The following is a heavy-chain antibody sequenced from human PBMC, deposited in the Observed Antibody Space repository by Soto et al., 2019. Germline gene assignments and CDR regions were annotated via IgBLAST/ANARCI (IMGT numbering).Heavy chain of an antibody. V-gene: IGHV1-18*01. J-gene: IGHJ3*02. Sequence: ASVKVSCKASGYTFTSYGISWVRQAPGQGLEWMGWISAYNGNTNYAQKLQGRATMTTDTSTSTAYMELRSLRSDDTAVYYCARDRSYGDPHDAFDIWGQGTMVTVSS. CDR3: ARDRSYGDPHDAFDI. CDR1: GYTFTSYG. CDR2: ISAYNGNT. D-gene: IGHD4-17*01.